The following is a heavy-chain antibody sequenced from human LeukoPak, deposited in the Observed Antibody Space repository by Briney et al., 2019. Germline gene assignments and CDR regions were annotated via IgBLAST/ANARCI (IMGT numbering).Heavy chain of an antibody. J-gene: IGHJ5*02. V-gene: IGHV4-34*01. CDR2: INHSGST. CDR3: ARGRLVPRLRLGELSPHNWFDP. Sequence: KTSETLSLTCAVYGVSFSGYYWSWIRQPPGKGLEWIGEINHSGSTNYNPSLKSRVTISVDTSKNQFSLKLSSVTAADTAVYYCARGRLVPRLRLGELSPHNWFDPWGQGTLVTVSS. D-gene: IGHD3-16*02. CDR1: GVSFSGYY.